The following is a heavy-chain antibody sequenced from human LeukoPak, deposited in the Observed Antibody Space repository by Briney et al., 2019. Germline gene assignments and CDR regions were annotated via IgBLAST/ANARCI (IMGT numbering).Heavy chain of an antibody. Sequence: ASVKVSCKASGFSSYYLHWVRQAPGQGLEWMGWINPNSGVTNYAQKFQGRVTMTRDTSINTAYMELSRLRSDDTAMYYCARDDSSSWSPATYWGQGTLVTVSS. J-gene: IGHJ4*02. V-gene: IGHV1-2*02. CDR1: GFSSYY. CDR3: ARDDSSSWSPATY. D-gene: IGHD6-13*01. CDR2: INPNSGVT.